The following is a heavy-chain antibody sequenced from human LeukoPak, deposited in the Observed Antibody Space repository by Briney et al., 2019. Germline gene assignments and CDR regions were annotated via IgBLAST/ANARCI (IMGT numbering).Heavy chain of an antibody. CDR1: GFTFSSYG. Sequence: GGSLRLSCAASGFTFSSYGMHWVRQAPGKGLEWVAVIWYDGSNKYYADSVKGRFTISRDNSKNTLYLQMNSLRAEDTAVHYCAKDFSNLGCTNGVCYPGAQFVYYYYMDVWGKGTTVTVSS. CDR2: IWYDGSNK. CDR3: AKDFSNLGCTNGVCYPGAQFVYYYYMDV. J-gene: IGHJ6*03. V-gene: IGHV3-33*06. D-gene: IGHD2-8*01.